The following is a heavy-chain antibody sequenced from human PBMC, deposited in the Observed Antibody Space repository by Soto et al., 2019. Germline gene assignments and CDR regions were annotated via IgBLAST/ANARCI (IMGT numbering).Heavy chain of an antibody. J-gene: IGHJ3*02. CDR3: ARDMGVADTAFDI. CDR1: GYAFTSYY. D-gene: IGHD6-19*01. CDR2: INPSGGST. V-gene: IGHV1-46*01. Sequence: ASVTVSCKASGYAFTSYYMHWVRQAPGQGLEWMGIINPSGGSTSYAQKFQGRVTMTRDTSTSTVYMELSSLRSEDTAVYYCARDMGVADTAFDIWGQGTMVTVSS.